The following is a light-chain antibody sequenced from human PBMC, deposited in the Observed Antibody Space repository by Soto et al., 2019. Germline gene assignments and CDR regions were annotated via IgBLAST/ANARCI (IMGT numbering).Light chain of an antibody. V-gene: IGLV3-1*01. CDR3: QAWDNNTAV. J-gene: IGLJ2*01. CDR1: KLGDKY. CDR2: QDI. Sequence: SYELTQPPSVSVSPGQTASITCSGDKLGDKYTCWYQQKPGQSPVLVMYQDIKRPSGIPERLSGSNSGNTATLTISGTQGMDEADYYCQAWDNNTAVFGGGTKLTVL.